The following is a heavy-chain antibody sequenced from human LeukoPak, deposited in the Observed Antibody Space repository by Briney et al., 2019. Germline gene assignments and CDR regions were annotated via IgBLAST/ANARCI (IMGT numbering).Heavy chain of an antibody. CDR3: ATVGNWGLDFDY. V-gene: IGHV1-24*01. J-gene: IGHJ4*02. Sequence: ASVKVSCKVSGYTLTELSMHWVRQAPGKGLEWMGGFDPEDGETIYAQKFQGRVTMTEDTSTDTAYMELSSLRSEDTAVYYCATVGNWGLDFDYWGQGILVTVSS. CDR1: GYTLTELS. D-gene: IGHD7-27*01. CDR2: FDPEDGET.